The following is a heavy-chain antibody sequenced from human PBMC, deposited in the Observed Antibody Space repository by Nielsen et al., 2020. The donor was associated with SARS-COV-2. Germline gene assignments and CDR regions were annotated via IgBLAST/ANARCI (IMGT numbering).Heavy chain of an antibody. Sequence: GESLKISCAASGFTFSDYYMSWIRQAPGKGLERVSYISSSSSYTNYADSVKGRFTISRDNAKNSLYLQMNSLRAEDTALYHCARHGDYAYYYYGMDVWGQGTTVTVSS. D-gene: IGHD4-17*01. CDR3: ARHGDYAYYYYGMDV. CDR2: ISSSSSYT. CDR1: GFTFSDYY. J-gene: IGHJ6*02. V-gene: IGHV3-11*03.